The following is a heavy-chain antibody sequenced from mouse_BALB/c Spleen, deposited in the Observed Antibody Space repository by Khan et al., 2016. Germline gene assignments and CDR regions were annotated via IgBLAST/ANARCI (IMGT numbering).Heavy chain of an antibody. CDR3: ANRYDYAMDY. Sequence: QVQLQQSGAELVRPGTSVKVSCKASGYAFTNYLIEWVKQRPGQGLEWIGVINPGSGGTDYNEKFKGKATLTADTSSSTAYMQLSSLTSDDSADYVCANRYDYAMDYWGQGTSFTVSS. CDR1: GYAFTNYL. V-gene: IGHV1-54*01. D-gene: IGHD2-14*01. J-gene: IGHJ4*01. CDR2: INPGSGGT.